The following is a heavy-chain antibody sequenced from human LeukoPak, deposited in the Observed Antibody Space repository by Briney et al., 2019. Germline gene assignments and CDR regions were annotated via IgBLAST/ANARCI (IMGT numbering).Heavy chain of an antibody. Sequence: SETLSLTCTVSGGSISSSSYCWGWIRQPPGKGLEWIGNIYYTGSTYYNPSLKSRVTISVDTSKNQFSLKLSSMTAADTAVYYCAGVDIVAVQADYWGQGTLVTVSS. D-gene: IGHD5-12*01. CDR3: AGVDIVAVQADY. CDR1: GGSISSSSYC. CDR2: IYYTGST. J-gene: IGHJ4*02. V-gene: IGHV4-39*01.